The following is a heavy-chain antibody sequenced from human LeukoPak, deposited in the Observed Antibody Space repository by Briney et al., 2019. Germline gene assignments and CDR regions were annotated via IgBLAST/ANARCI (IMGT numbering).Heavy chain of an antibody. CDR1: GGSFSGYY. V-gene: IGHV4-34*01. J-gene: IGHJ5*02. D-gene: IGHD3-3*01. CDR2: INHSGST. CDR3: ARGVLRFFRSGYYRGHWFDP. Sequence: KPSETLSLTCAVYGGSFSGYYWSWIRQPPGKGLEWIGEINHSGSTNYNPSLKRRVTISVDTSKNQFSLKLSSVTAADTAVYYCARGVLRFFRSGYYRGHWFDPWGQGTLVTVSS.